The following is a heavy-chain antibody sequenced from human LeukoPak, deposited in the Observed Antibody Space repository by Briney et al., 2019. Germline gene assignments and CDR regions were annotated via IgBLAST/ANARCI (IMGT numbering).Heavy chain of an antibody. V-gene: IGHV3-30-3*01. J-gene: IGHJ4*02. D-gene: IGHD2-2*01. CDR2: ISYGGSNK. Sequence: GGSLRLSCAASGFTFSSYAMHWVRQAPGKGLEWVAVISYGGSNKYYADSVKGRFTISRDNSKNTLYLQMNSLRAEDSAVYYCARGTSYWGQGTLVTVSS. CDR3: ARGTSY. CDR1: GFTFSSYA.